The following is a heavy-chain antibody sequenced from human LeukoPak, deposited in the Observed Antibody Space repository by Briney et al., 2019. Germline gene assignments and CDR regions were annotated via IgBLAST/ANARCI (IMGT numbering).Heavy chain of an antibody. Sequence: ASVKVSCKASGGTFSSYAISWVRQAPGQGLEWMGWISAYNGNTNYAQKLQGRVTMTTDTSTSTAYVELRSLRSDDTAVYYCARYYYDSSGYYPGRLYYFDYWGQGTLVTVSS. V-gene: IGHV1-18*01. D-gene: IGHD3-22*01. CDR2: ISAYNGNT. CDR1: GGTFSSYA. CDR3: ARYYYDSSGYYPGRLYYFDY. J-gene: IGHJ4*02.